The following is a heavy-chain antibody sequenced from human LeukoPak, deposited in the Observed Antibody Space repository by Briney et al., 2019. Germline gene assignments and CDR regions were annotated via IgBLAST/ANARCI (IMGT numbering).Heavy chain of an antibody. CDR3: ARGGYSLPVDWFDP. CDR1: GGSISSYY. CDR2: IYYSGST. J-gene: IGHJ5*02. Sequence: SETLSLTCTVSGGSISSYYWSWIRQPPGKGLEWIGYIYYSGSTNYNPSLKSRVTISVDTSKNQFSLKLNSVTAADTAVYYCARGGYSLPVDWFDPWGQGTLVTVSS. D-gene: IGHD5-18*01. V-gene: IGHV4-59*01.